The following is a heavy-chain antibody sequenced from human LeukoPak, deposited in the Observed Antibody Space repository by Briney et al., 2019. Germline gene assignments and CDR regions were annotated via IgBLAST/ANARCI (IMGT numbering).Heavy chain of an antibody. CDR1: GYSISSGYY. J-gene: IGHJ4*02. CDR3: ARDFLFSATAMGYFDY. CDR2: IYHSGST. Sequence: PSETLSLICAVSGYSISSGYYWGWIRQPPGKGLEWIGSIYHSGSTYYNPSLKSRVTISVDTSKNQFSLKLSSVTAADTAVYYCARDFLFSATAMGYFDYWGQGTLVTVSS. V-gene: IGHV4-38-2*02. D-gene: IGHD5-18*01.